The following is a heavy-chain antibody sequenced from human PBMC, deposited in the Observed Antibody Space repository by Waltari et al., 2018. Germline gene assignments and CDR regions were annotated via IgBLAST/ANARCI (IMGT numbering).Heavy chain of an antibody. D-gene: IGHD3-9*01. Sequence: EVQLLESGGGLVQHEGSLKLSCAAYGFTFSSYAIVWVSQAPGKGLEWVSVIYSGGSSTYYADSVKGRFTISRDNSKNTLYLQMNSLRAEDTFLFQAEDGIRYFDWLLYYMDVWGKGTTVTVSS. V-gene: IGHV3-23*03. CDR1: GFTFSSYA. CDR3: EDGIRYFDWLLYYMDV. CDR2: IYSGGSST. J-gene: IGHJ6*03.